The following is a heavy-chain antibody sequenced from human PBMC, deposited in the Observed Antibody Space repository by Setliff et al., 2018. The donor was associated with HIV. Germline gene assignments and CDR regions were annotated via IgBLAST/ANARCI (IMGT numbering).Heavy chain of an antibody. V-gene: IGHV1-46*03. D-gene: IGHD5-12*01. CDR3: AKDSPCPAINRGRIKNWFDP. CDR2: INPAGKPT. CDR1: GYTFTSDY. Sequence: ASVKVSCKASGYTFTSDYIHWVRQAPGQGLEWMGIINPAGKPTSYAQKFQGRRTSTRDTSTNTVYMGLSSLRSEDTAVYYFAKDSPCPAINRGRIKNWFDPWGEGTLVTVSS. J-gene: IGHJ5*02.